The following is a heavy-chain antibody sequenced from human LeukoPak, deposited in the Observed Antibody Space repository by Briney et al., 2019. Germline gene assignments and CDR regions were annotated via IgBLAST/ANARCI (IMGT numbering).Heavy chain of an antibody. V-gene: IGHV4-61*02. CDR3: ARVSPVCSSTSCSYYYYMDV. J-gene: IGHJ6*03. Sequence: SQTLSLTRTVSGGSISSGSYYWSWIRQPAGKGLEWIGRIYTSGSTNYNPSLKSRVTISVDTSKNQFSLKLSSVTAADTAVYYCARVSPVCSSTSCSYYYYMDVWGKGTTVTVSS. CDR2: IYTSGST. D-gene: IGHD2-2*01. CDR1: GGSISSGSYY.